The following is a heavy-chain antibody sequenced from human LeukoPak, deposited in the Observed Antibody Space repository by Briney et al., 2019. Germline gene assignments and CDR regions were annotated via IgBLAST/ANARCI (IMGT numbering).Heavy chain of an antibody. Sequence: GGSLRLSCATSGFTFSTYWMSWVRQAPGKGLEWVANIKQDGSEKYYVDSVKGRFTISRDSAKNSLYLQMNSLRAEDTAVYYCARFRTPRLGELSWYYFDYWGQGTLVTVSS. CDR1: GFTFSTYW. CDR3: ARFRTPRLGELSWYYFDY. J-gene: IGHJ4*02. D-gene: IGHD3-16*02. V-gene: IGHV3-7*01. CDR2: IKQDGSEK.